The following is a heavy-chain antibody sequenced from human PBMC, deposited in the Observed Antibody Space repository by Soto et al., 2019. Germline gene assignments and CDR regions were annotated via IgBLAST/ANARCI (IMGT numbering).Heavy chain of an antibody. J-gene: IGHJ5*02. V-gene: IGHV1-2*02. D-gene: IGHD2-15*01. Sequence: PGASVKVSCKASGYTFTAYYMHWVRQAPGQGLEWMGWINPNSGVTNYAQKFQGRVTMTRDTSISTVYMDLSSLISDDTAVYFCARGGLVVANWFDPWGQGTLVTGSS. CDR3: ARGGLVVANWFDP. CDR2: INPNSGVT. CDR1: GYTFTAYY.